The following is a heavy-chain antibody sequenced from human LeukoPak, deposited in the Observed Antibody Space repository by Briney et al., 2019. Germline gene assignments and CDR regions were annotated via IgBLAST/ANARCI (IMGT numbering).Heavy chain of an antibody. D-gene: IGHD3-10*01. J-gene: IGHJ4*02. Sequence: PGGSLRLSCAASGFTFSSYSMNWVRQAPGKGLEWVSSISSSSSYIYYADSVKGRFTISRDNAKNSLYLQMNSLRAEDTAVYYCAKDFRTYYGSGKLWGQGTLVTVSS. CDR2: ISSSSSYI. CDR1: GFTFSSYS. CDR3: AKDFRTYYGSGKL. V-gene: IGHV3-21*04.